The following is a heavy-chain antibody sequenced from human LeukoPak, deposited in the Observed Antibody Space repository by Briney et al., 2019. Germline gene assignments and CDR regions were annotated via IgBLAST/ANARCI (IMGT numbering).Heavy chain of an antibody. CDR2: IDWDDDK. D-gene: IGHD1-26*01. Sequence: SDPALVKPTQTLTLTCTFSGFSLSTSGMCVTWILQPPGKALKWLARIDWDDDKYYSTSLKTRLAISKDTSKNQVVLTMTNMDPVDSATYYCARIRRSGSYYYGMDVWGQGTTVTVSS. CDR1: GFSLSTSGMC. V-gene: IGHV2-70*11. CDR3: ARIRRSGSYYYGMDV. J-gene: IGHJ6*02.